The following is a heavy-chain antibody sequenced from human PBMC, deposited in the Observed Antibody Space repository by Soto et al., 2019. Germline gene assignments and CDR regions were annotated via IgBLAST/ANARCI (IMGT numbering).Heavy chain of an antibody. CDR3: ARSRDYCSSTSCINWYDP. D-gene: IGHD2-2*01. CDR1: GFTFSSYD. V-gene: IGHV3-13*01. CDR2: IGTAGDT. Sequence: PGGSLRLSCAASGFTFSSYDMHWVRQATGKGLEWVSAIGTAGDTCYPGSVKGRFTISRENAKNSLYLQMNSLRAEDTAVYYCARSRDYCSSTSCINWYDPWGQGTLVTVSS. J-gene: IGHJ5*02.